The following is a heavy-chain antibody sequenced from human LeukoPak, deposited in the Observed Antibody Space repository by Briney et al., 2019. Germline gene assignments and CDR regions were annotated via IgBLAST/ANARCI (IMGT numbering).Heavy chain of an antibody. J-gene: IGHJ5*02. D-gene: IGHD2-2*02. CDR2: IYYSGST. CDR1: GGSISSYY. CDR3: ARDQLIRGYCSSTSCYRGFDP. V-gene: IGHV4-59*12. Sequence: SETLSLTCTVSGGSISSYYWSWIRQPPGKGLEWIGYIYYSGSTNYNPSLKSRVTISVDTSKNQFSLKLSSVTAADTAVYYCARDQLIRGYCSSTSCYRGFDPWGQGTLVTVSS.